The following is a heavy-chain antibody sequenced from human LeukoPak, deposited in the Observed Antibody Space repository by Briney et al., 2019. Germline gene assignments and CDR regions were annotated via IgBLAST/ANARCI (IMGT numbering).Heavy chain of an antibody. V-gene: IGHV1-2*02. CDR2: INPNSGGT. D-gene: IGHD4-11*01. Sequence: ASVKVSCKASGYTLTGYYMHWVRQAPGQGLEWMGWINPNSGGTNYAQKFQGRVTMTRDTSISTAYMELTRLRSDDTAVYYCARDLGLTTVTTRHYYSCYMDVGGKGTTVTVSS. CDR1: GYTLTGYY. CDR3: ARDLGLTTVTTRHYYSCYMDV. J-gene: IGHJ6*03.